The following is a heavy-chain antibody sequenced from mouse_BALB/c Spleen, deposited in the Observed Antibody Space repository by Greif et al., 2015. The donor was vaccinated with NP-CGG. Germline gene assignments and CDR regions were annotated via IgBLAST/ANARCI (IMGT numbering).Heavy chain of an antibody. CDR2: IWAGGST. CDR1: GFSLTSYG. CDR3: ARAVYYYGLAY. D-gene: IGHD1-1*01. J-gene: IGHJ3*01. Sequence: VKLMESGPGLVAPSQSLSITCTVSGFSLTSYGVHWVRQPPGKGLEWLGVIWAGGSTNYNSALMSRLSISKDNSKSQVFLKMNSLQTDDTAMYYCARAVYYYGLAYWGQGTLVTVSA. V-gene: IGHV2-9*02.